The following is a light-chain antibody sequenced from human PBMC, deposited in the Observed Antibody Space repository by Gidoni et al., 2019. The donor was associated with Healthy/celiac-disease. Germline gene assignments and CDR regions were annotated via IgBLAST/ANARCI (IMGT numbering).Light chain of an antibody. V-gene: IGKV3-11*01. CDR1: QSVSSY. CDR3: QQRSNWPPIT. CDR2: DAS. Sequence: IVLTQSPATLSLSPGERATLSCRASQSVSSYLAWYQQKPGQAPRLLIYDASNRATGIPARFSGSGSGTDFTLTISSLEPEDFAVYYCQQRSNWPPITGGQGTRLEIK. J-gene: IGKJ5*01.